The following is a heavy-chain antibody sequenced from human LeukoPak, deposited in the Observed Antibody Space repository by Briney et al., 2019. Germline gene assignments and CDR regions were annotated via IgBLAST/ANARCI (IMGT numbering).Heavy chain of an antibody. D-gene: IGHD5-12*01. CDR2: ISGSNGNT. CDR3: ARSGRGTYYYFDL. Sequence: ASVKVSCKASSYTFTRYGISWVRQAPGQGLEWMGWISGSNGNTNYAQKFLGGVTMTADTSTSTAYMELRSLTSDDTAVYYCARSGRGTYYYFDLWGQGTLVTVSS. J-gene: IGHJ4*02. CDR1: SYTFTRYG. V-gene: IGHV1-18*01.